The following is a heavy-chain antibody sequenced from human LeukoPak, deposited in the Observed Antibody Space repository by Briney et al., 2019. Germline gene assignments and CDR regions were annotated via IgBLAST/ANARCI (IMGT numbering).Heavy chain of an antibody. CDR3: ASLSFSGYSYDHYWYFDL. V-gene: IGHV4-34*01. J-gene: IGHJ2*01. Sequence: PSETLSLTCAVYGGSFSGYYWSWIRQPPGKGLEWIGEINHSGSTNYNPSLKSRVTISVDTSENQFSLKLSSVTAADTAVYYCASLSFSGYSYDHYWYFDLWGRGTLVTVSS. CDR1: GGSFSGYY. D-gene: IGHD5-18*01. CDR2: INHSGST.